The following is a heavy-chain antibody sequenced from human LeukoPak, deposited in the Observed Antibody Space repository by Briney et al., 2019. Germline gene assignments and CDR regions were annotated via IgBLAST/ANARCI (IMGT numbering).Heavy chain of an antibody. J-gene: IGHJ2*01. Sequence: GASVKVSCKASGYTFTSYDINWVRQATGQGLEWMGWMNPNSGNTGYAQKFQGRVTMTRNTSISTAYIELSSLRSEDTAVYYCARSGDSCSSTSCYSDLWGRGTLVTVSS. CDR1: GYTFTSYD. CDR2: MNPNSGNT. V-gene: IGHV1-8*01. D-gene: IGHD2-2*01. CDR3: ARSGDSCSSTSCYSDL.